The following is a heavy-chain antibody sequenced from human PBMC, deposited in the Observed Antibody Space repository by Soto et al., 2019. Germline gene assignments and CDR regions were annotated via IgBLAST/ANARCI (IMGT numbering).Heavy chain of an antibody. D-gene: IGHD3-22*01. CDR1: GFTFSNAW. J-gene: IGHJ4*01. Sequence: GSLRLSCAASGFTFSNAWINWVRQAPGKGLEWVGRVKSRNDGGTTDFAAPVKGRFAISRDDSKNMVYLEMNSLQTEDTAIYYCTTDSYITSIIVRFDYWGHGTLVTVSS. CDR2: VKSRNDGGTT. V-gene: IGHV3-15*07. CDR3: TTDSYITSIIVRFDY.